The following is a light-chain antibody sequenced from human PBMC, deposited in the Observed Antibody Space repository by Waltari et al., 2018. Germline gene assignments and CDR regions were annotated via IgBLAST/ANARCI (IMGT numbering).Light chain of an antibody. CDR3: QQYNDYPLT. CDR1: QIISTW. CDR2: KAS. Sequence: DLQMTQSPSTLSASVGDRVTITCRASQIISTWLAWYQQKPGKAPKHLRYKASGLESGVPPRFSGSGAGTEFTLTISSLQPDDFATYYCQQYNDYPLTFGGGTKVEIK. J-gene: IGKJ4*01. V-gene: IGKV1-5*03.